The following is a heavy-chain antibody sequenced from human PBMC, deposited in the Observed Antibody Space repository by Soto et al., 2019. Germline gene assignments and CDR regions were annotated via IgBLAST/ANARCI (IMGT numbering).Heavy chain of an antibody. V-gene: IGHV5-51*01. Sequence: GESLKISCKGSGYNFATYWIAWVRQLPGKGPEWMGIIYPGDSDTRYSPSFQGQVTISADKSISTAYLQWSSLKASDTAMYYCARCYDFWSGYYSYYYYGMDVWGQGTTVTVSS. J-gene: IGHJ6*02. CDR1: GYNFATYW. CDR2: IYPGDSDT. D-gene: IGHD3-3*01. CDR3: ARCYDFWSGYYSYYYYGMDV.